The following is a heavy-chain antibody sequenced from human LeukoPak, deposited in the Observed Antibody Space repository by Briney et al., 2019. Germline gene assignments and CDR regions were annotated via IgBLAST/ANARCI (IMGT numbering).Heavy chain of an antibody. CDR1: GFTFSSYE. V-gene: IGHV3-48*03. D-gene: IGHD5-12*01. CDR2: ISSSGSTI. Sequence: PGGSLRLSCAASGFTFSSYEMNWVRQAPGKGLELVSYISSSGSTIYYADSVKGRFTISRDNAKNSLYLQMNRLMAEETPVYYGARGGGGYSGYDETGSFGYWGQGTLVTVSS. CDR3: ARGGGGYSGYDETGSFGY. J-gene: IGHJ4*02.